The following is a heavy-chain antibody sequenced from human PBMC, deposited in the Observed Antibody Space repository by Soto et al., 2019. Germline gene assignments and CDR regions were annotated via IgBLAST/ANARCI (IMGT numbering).Heavy chain of an antibody. D-gene: IGHD5-12*01. V-gene: IGHV3-66*01. CDR2: IYSGGST. J-gene: IGHJ4*02. CDR1: GFTVSTNY. Sequence: EVQLVESGGGLVQPGGSLRLSCAASGFTVSTNYMNWVRQAPGKGLEWVSVIYSGGSTYYADSVKGRFTISRDRSKNTLYLQMNSLRAEDTAVYYCARGEWRWLRWEYWGQGALFTVSS. CDR3: ARGEWRWLRWEY.